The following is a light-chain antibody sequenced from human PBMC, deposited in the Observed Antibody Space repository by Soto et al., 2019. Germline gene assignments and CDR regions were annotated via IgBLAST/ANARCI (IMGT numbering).Light chain of an antibody. CDR2: AAS. Sequence: DIQTTESLSSLSASVGDRVTITCRASQSISSYLNWYQQKPGKAPKLLIYAASSLQSGVPSRFSGSGSGTDFTLTISSLQPEDFATYYCQQSYSTPWTFGQGTKVDIK. CDR1: QSISSY. CDR3: QQSYSTPWT. J-gene: IGKJ1*01. V-gene: IGKV1-39*01.